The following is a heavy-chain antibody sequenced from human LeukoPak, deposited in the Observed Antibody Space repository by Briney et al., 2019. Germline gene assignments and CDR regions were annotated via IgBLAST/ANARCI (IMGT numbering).Heavy chain of an antibody. J-gene: IGHJ4*02. D-gene: IGHD6-13*01. CDR3: AKDAPRYSSSWYYFDY. Sequence: GGSLRLSCAASGFTFSSYAMSWVRQAPGKGLEWVSGISGSGGSTYYADSVKGRFTISRDNSKNTLYLQMNSLRAEDTAVYYCAKDAPRYSSSWYYFDYWGQGTLVTVSS. V-gene: IGHV3-23*01. CDR2: ISGSGGST. CDR1: GFTFSSYA.